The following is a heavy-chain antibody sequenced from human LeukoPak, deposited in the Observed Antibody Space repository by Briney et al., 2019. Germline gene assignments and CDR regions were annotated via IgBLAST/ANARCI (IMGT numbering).Heavy chain of an antibody. CDR2: IYPGDSDT. V-gene: IGHV5-51*01. D-gene: IGHD3-10*01. J-gene: IGHJ5*02. CDR3: ARWSYGSGMQNWFDP. Sequence: ASVKVSCKASGYTFTSYYMHWVRQMPGKGLEWMGIIYPGDSDTRYSPSFQGQVTISADKSISTAYLQWSSLKASDTAMYYCARWSYGSGMQNWFDPWGQGTLVTVSS. CDR1: GYTFTSYY.